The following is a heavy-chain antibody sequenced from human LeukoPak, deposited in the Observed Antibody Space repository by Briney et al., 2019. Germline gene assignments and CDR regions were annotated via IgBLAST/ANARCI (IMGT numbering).Heavy chain of an antibody. CDR2: IKSDEKTT. CDR3: ARDLRTYGYGY. D-gene: IGHD5-18*01. Sequence: GGSLRLSCAASGLSFNSYWMHWVRQVPGKGLGWVSFIKSDEKTTAYAESVKGRFSISRDNAKNSLYLQMNSLRAEDTAVYYCARDLRTYGYGYWGQGTLVTVSS. J-gene: IGHJ4*02. CDR1: GLSFNSYW. V-gene: IGHV3-74*01.